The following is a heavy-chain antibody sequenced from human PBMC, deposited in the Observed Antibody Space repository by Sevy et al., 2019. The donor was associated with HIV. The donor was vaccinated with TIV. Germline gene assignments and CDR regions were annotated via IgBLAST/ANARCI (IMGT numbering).Heavy chain of an antibody. CDR3: ASPFFYSNAPEADY. D-gene: IGHD5-18*01. CDR1: GYNIKNYA. CDR2: INTNTGNP. J-gene: IGHJ4*02. V-gene: IGHV7-4-1*02. Sequence: ASVKVSCKASGYNIKNYAINWVRRAPGQGLEWMGWINTNTGNPTYAQGFKGRFVLSLDTSVSTAYLQITSLEAEDTAIYSCASPFFYSNAPEADYWGQGTLVTVSS.